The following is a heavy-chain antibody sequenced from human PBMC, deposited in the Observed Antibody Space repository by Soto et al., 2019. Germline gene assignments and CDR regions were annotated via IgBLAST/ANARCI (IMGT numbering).Heavy chain of an antibody. CDR2: ISTNNGNT. Sequence: QVQLVQSGAEVKKPGASVKVSCKASGYTFTSYGISWVRQAPGQGLEWMGWISTNNGNTKYAQNLQGRGTMTTDTSTSTAYMALRSLRSDDTAVYYCARAYSPGLFDPWGQGTLVTVSS. V-gene: IGHV1-18*01. D-gene: IGHD2-15*01. CDR3: ARAYSPGLFDP. CDR1: GYTFTSYG. J-gene: IGHJ5*02.